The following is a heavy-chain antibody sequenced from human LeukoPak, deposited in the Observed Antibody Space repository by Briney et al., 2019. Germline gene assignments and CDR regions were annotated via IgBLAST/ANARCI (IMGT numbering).Heavy chain of an antibody. CDR1: GASVTSYY. CDR3: AGHNYDVSTGYHFEY. V-gene: IGHV4-59*08. J-gene: IGHJ4*02. Sequence: SETLSLTCTVSGASVTSYYWSWIRQPPGKRLQWIGYISDSGSTNYNPSLKSRVTISRDTSKNQFSLKLTSVTAADTALYYCAGHNYDVSTGYHFEYWGQATLVTVSS. CDR2: ISDSGST. D-gene: IGHD3-9*01.